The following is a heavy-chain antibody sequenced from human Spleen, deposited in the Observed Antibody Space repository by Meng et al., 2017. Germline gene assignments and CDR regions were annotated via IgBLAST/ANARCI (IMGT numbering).Heavy chain of an antibody. V-gene: IGHV3-73*01. CDR3: TAGQDYYFDY. J-gene: IGHJ4*02. CDR1: GLTFSDSA. Sequence: LSLTCAASGLTFSDSAIHWVRQASGKGLEWVGHIRSRANTYATEYPASVKGRFIISRDDSKNTAYLQMNSLKTEDTALYYCTAGQDYYFDYWGQGTVVTVSS. CDR2: IRSRANTYAT.